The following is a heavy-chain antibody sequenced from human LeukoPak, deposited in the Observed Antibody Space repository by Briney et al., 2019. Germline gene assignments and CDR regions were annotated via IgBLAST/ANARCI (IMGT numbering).Heavy chain of an antibody. J-gene: IGHJ3*02. CDR3: ARDTGLDWGVPYAFDI. CDR1: GDSVSSNSAA. CDR2: TYYRSKWYN. Sequence: SQTLSLTCASSGDSVSSNSAAWKWTRQSPSRGLEWRGSTYYRSKWYNDYAVSVNSRITINPDTSKNQFSLQLNSVTPEDTAVYYCARDTGLDWGVPYAFDIWGQGTMVTVSS. V-gene: IGHV6-1*01. D-gene: IGHD3/OR15-3a*01.